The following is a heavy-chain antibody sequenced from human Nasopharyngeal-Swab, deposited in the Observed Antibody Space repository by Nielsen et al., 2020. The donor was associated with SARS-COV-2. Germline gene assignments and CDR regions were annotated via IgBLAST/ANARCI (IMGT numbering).Heavy chain of an antibody. CDR1: GYTLTELS. V-gene: IGHV1-24*01. Sequence: VKVSCKVSGYTLTELSMHWVRQAPGKGLEWMGGFDPEDGETIYAQKFQGRVTMTEDTSTDTAYMELSSLRSEDTAVYYCSTDSPYGSGSYHYYYYYGMDVWGQGTTVTVSS. D-gene: IGHD3-10*01. CDR2: FDPEDGET. J-gene: IGHJ6*02. CDR3: STDSPYGSGSYHYYYYYGMDV.